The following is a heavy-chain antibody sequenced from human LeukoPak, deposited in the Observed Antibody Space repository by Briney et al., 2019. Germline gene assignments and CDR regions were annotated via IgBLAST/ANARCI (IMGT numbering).Heavy chain of an antibody. CDR1: GYSISSGYY. J-gene: IGHJ5*02. CDR2: IYHSGST. Sequence: SETLSLTCTVSGYSISSGYYWGCIRQPPGKGLEWIGSIYHSGSTYYNPSLKSRVTISVDTSKNQFSLKLSSVTAADTAVYYCARDSGRYCSSTSCQAFDPWGQGTLVTVSS. CDR3: ARDSGRYCSSTSCQAFDP. D-gene: IGHD2-2*01. V-gene: IGHV4-38-2*02.